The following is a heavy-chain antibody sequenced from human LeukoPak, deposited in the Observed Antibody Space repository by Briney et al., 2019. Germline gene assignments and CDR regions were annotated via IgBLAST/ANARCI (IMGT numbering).Heavy chain of an antibody. D-gene: IGHD5-24*01. CDR1: GYTFTSYY. CDR2: INPSGGST. Sequence: ASVKVSCKASGYTFTSYYMHWVRQAPGQGPEWMGIINPSGGSTSYAQKFQGRVTMTRDTSTSTVYMELSSLRSEDTAVYYCARWSPRRDGYNRPYYFDYWGQGTLVTVSS. CDR3: ARWSPRRDGYNRPYYFDY. J-gene: IGHJ4*02. V-gene: IGHV1-46*01.